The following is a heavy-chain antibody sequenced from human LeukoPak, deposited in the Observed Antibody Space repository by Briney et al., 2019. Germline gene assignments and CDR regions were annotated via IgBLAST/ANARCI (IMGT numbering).Heavy chain of an antibody. Sequence: GGSLRLSCAASGFSFSTYWMTWVRQAPGKGLEWVANMKQDGSEKYYVDSVKGRFTISRDNAKNSLYLQMNSLRAEDTAVYYCARAGPSSSWHQFDYWGQGTLVTVSS. J-gene: IGHJ4*02. D-gene: IGHD6-13*01. CDR3: ARAGPSSSWHQFDY. CDR2: MKQDGSEK. V-gene: IGHV3-7*01. CDR1: GFSFSTYW.